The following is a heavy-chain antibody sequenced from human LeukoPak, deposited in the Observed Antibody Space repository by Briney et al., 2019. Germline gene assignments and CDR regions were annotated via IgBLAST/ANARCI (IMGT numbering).Heavy chain of an antibody. Sequence: ASVKVSCKTSGYTFTGHYMHWVRQAPGQGLEWMGIIHPSGGSTNYAQKFQGRVTMTRDASTSTVFMELSSLRSDDTAVYYCARGPPGWVHDISKRGLFDPWGQGTLVIVSS. CDR1: GYTFTGHY. CDR2: IHPSGGST. CDR3: ARGPPGWVHDISKRGLFDP. D-gene: IGHD6-13*01. J-gene: IGHJ5*02. V-gene: IGHV1-46*01.